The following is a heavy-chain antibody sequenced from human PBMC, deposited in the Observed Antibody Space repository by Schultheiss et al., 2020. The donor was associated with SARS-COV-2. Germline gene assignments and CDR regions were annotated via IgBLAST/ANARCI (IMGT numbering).Heavy chain of an antibody. CDR1: GGSISSSSYY. CDR3: AREGGSGYHYYYYYMDV. Sequence: SETLSLTCTVSGGSISSSSYYWGWIRQPPGKGLEWIGSIYYSGSTYYNPSLKSRVTISVDTSKNQFSLKLSSVTAADTAVYYCAREGGSGYHYYYYYMDVWGKGTTVTVSS. D-gene: IGHD3-22*01. CDR2: IYYSGST. J-gene: IGHJ6*03. V-gene: IGHV4-39*07.